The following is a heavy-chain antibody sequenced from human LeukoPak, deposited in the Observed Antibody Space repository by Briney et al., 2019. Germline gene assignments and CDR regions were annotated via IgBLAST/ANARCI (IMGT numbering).Heavy chain of an antibody. D-gene: IGHD3-9*01. CDR3: ASRSYYDILTGYYKPLDY. CDR2: ICYSGST. Sequence: SETLSLTCTVSGGSISSSSYYWGWIRQPPGKGLEWIGTICYSGSTYYNPSLKSRVTISVDTSKNQFSLKLSSVTAADTAVYYCASRSYYDILTGYYKPLDYSGQGTLVTVSS. J-gene: IGHJ4*02. CDR1: GGSISSSSYY. V-gene: IGHV4-39*01.